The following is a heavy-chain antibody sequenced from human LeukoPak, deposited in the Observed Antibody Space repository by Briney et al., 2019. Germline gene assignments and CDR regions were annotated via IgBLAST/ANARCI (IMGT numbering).Heavy chain of an antibody. J-gene: IGHJ4*02. D-gene: IGHD3-9*01. CDR1: GGSISSGYY. CDR3: ARRNDILTGYLDY. Sequence: SETLSLTCTVSGGSISSGYYWGWIRQPPGKGLEWIGTIYHSGSTYYNPSLKSRVTISVDTSKNQFSLKLSSVTAADTAVYYCARRNDILTGYLDYWGQGTLVTVSS. CDR2: IYHSGST. V-gene: IGHV4-38-2*02.